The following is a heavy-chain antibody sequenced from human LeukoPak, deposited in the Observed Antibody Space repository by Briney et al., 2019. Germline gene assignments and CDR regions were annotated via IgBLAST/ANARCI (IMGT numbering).Heavy chain of an antibody. CDR3: VRLVGGDIDY. J-gene: IGHJ4*02. D-gene: IGHD5-12*01. V-gene: IGHV4-30-4*01. Sequence: SETLSLTCTVSGGPISSGDYYWSWIRQPPGKGLEWIGYIYYSGSTYYNPSLKSRVTISVDTSKNQFSLKLSSVTAADTAVYYCVRLVGGDIDYWGQGTLVTVSS. CDR1: GGPISSGDYY. CDR2: IYYSGST.